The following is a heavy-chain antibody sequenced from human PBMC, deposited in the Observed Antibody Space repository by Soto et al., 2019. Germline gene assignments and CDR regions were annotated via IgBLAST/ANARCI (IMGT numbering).Heavy chain of an antibody. D-gene: IGHD3-22*01. V-gene: IGHV1-8*01. Sequence: QVQLVQSGAEVKKPGASVKVSCKASGYTFTSYDINWVRQATGQGLEWMGWMNPNSGNTGYAQKFQGRVTMTRNTSISKAYMELSSLRSEDTAVYYCARNRYDSSGYYRREFDYWGQGTLVTVSS. J-gene: IGHJ4*02. CDR2: MNPNSGNT. CDR3: ARNRYDSSGYYRREFDY. CDR1: GYTFTSYD.